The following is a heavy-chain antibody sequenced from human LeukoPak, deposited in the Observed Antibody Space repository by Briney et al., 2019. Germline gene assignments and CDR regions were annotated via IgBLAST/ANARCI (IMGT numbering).Heavy chain of an antibody. CDR3: ARGPRAANYYYGMDV. CDR1: GGSVSSYY. CDR2: INHSGST. J-gene: IGHJ6*02. V-gene: IGHV4-34*01. Sequence: SETLSLTCTVSGGSVSSYYWSWIRQPPGKGLEWIGEINHSGSTNYNPSLKSRVTISVDTSKNQFSLKLSSVTAADTAVYYCARGPRAANYYYGMDVWGQGTTVTVSS. D-gene: IGHD6-13*01.